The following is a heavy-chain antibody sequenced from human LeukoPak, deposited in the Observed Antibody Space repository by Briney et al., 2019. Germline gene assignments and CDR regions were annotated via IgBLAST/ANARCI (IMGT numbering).Heavy chain of an antibody. Sequence: KPSETLSLTCSGSSYSISNSVYWGWLRQTPGKGLEWIGSIYRSGSTFYNPSLKSRVTISLDTSKNQFSLKLSSVTAADTAVYFCARGTYGYYMDVWGKGTTVTVSS. CDR1: SYSISNSVY. CDR2: IYRSGST. V-gene: IGHV4-38-2*02. CDR3: ARGTYGYYMDV. D-gene: IGHD4-17*01. J-gene: IGHJ6*03.